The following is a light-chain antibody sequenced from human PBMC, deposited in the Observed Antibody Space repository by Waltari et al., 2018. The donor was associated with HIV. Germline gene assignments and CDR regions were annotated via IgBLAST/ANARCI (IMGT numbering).Light chain of an antibody. V-gene: IGLV3-10*01. CDR3: YATDSSGNNGGV. J-gene: IGLJ3*02. CDR1: ALPNNY. Sequence: SYELTPPPSVSVSPGQTARITCSGDALPNNYAYWYQQKSGQAPVLVIYEDTNRPSGIHERVSGSRSGTMATLTIRGAKVEDEADYYCYATDSSGNNGGVFGGGTKLTVL. CDR2: EDT.